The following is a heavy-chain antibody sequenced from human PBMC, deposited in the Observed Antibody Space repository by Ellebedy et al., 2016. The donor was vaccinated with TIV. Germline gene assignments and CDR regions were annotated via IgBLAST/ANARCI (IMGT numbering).Heavy chain of an antibody. V-gene: IGHV3-7*03. Sequence: PGGSLRLSCAASGFAFSTYWMSWVRQAPGKGLEWVANLKQEGTEKNYVDSVKGRFTISRDNSKNTLYLQMNSLRAEDTAVYYCASGIWDSPMVPRKYYFDYWGQGTLVTVSS. J-gene: IGHJ4*02. CDR1: GFAFSTYW. CDR2: LKQEGTEK. D-gene: IGHD5-18*01. CDR3: ASGIWDSPMVPRKYYFDY.